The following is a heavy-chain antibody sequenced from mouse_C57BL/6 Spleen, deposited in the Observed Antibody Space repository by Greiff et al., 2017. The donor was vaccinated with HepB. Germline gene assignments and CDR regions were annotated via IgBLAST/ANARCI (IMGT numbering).Heavy chain of an antibody. Sequence: QVQLKESGPGLVAPSQSLSITCTVSGFSFTSYGVHWVRQPPGKGLEWLVVIWSDGSTTYNSALKSRLSISKDNSKSQVFLKMNSLQTDDTAMYYCARTYYYARVGYAMDYWGQGTSVTVSS. J-gene: IGHJ4*01. V-gene: IGHV2-6*03. CDR3: ARTYYYARVGYAMDY. CDR1: GFSFTSYG. D-gene: IGHD1-1*01. CDR2: IWSDGST.